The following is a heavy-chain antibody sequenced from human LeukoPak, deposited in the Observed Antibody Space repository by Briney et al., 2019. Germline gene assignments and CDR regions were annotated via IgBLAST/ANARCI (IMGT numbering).Heavy chain of an antibody. CDR2: ISGSGGRT. CDR1: GFTFSSYA. J-gene: IGHJ4*02. CDR3: ARTSLAAFDY. Sequence: PGRSLRLSCAASGFTFSSYAMSWVRQAPGKGLEWVSGISGSGGRTYYADSVKGRFTISRDNSKNSLYLQMNSLRAEDTAVYYCARTSLAAFDYWGQGTLVTVSS. V-gene: IGHV3-23*01. D-gene: IGHD2-15*01.